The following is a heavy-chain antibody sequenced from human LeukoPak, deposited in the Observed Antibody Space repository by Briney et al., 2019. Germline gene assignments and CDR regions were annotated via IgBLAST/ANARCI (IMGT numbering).Heavy chain of an antibody. Sequence: GGSLRLSCAASGFTFSSYGMHWVRQAPGKGLEWVAVIWCDGSNKYYADSVKGRFTISRDNSKNTLYLQMNSLRAEDTAVYYCARVLVGATGGMDVWGQGTTVTVSS. CDR2: IWCDGSNK. D-gene: IGHD1-26*01. V-gene: IGHV3-33*01. CDR1: GFTFSSYG. J-gene: IGHJ6*02. CDR3: ARVLVGATGGMDV.